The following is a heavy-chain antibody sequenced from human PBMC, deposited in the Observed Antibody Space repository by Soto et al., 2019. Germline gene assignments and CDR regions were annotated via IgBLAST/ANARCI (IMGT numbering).Heavy chain of an antibody. V-gene: IGHV3-23*01. Sequence: GGSLRLSCAASGFTFSSYAMSWVRQAPGKGLEWVSAISGSGGSTYYADSLKGRFPISRDNSKNTLYLHMNSLRAEDTAVYYCAKGTAAVDDTLTRPPWFDPWGQGTLVTVSS. J-gene: IGHJ5*02. CDR3: AKGTAAVDDTLTRPPWFDP. D-gene: IGHD3-9*01. CDR2: ISGSGGST. CDR1: GFTFSSYA.